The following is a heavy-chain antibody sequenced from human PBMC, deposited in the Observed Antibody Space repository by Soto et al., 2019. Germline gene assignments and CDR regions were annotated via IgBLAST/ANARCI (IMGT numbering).Heavy chain of an antibody. D-gene: IGHD3-10*01. CDR2: IYSGSGGST. J-gene: IGHJ4*02. V-gene: IGHV3-66*01. CDR1: GFSVRSNY. Sequence: EVQLVESGGGVVQPGGSLRLSCAAPGFSVRSNYMNWVRQAPGKGLEWVSIIYSGSGGSTYYADSVKGRFTISSDTSKDTVFLQMNSLRAEDTAMYYCASRRYGSGSRGGQGTLVTVSS. CDR3: ASRRYGSGSR.